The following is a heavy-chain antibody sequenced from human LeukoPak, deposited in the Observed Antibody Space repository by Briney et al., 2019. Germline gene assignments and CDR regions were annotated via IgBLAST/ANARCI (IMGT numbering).Heavy chain of an antibody. V-gene: IGHV5-10-1*01. D-gene: IGHD3-10*01. CDR2: IDPSDSYT. J-gene: IGHJ6*02. CDR1: GHSFTSYW. Sequence: PGESLKISCKDSGHSFTSYWVSWVRQMPGKGLEWMGRIDPSDSYTNYSPSFQGHVTISVDKSISTAYLQWTSLKSSDSAMYYCARRGYYYYGMDVRGQGTTVTVSS. CDR3: ARRGYYYYGMDV.